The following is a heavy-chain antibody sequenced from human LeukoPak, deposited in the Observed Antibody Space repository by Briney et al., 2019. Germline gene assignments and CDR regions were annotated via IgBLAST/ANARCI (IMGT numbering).Heavy chain of an antibody. D-gene: IGHD3-22*01. Sequence: PGGSLRLSCAASGITFTSNWHWVRQAPGKGLEWVSYISSSGSTIYYADSVKGRFTISGDNAKNSLYLQMNSLRAEDTAVYYCARSGYYYDSSGYYGSEGADAFDIWGQGTMVTVSS. CDR2: ISSSGSTI. CDR3: ARSGYYYDSSGYYGSEGADAFDI. CDR1: GITFTSNW. V-gene: IGHV3-48*04. J-gene: IGHJ3*02.